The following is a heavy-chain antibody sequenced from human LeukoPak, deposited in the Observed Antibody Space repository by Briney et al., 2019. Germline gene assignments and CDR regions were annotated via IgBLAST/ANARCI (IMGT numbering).Heavy chain of an antibody. V-gene: IGHV6-1*01. D-gene: IGHD2-15*01. CDR3: ARDPGYYFGMDV. J-gene: IGHJ6*02. Sequence: SQTLSLTCAISGDSVSSNTAAWNWVRQSPSRGLEWLARTYYRSKWYYDYAFSVKSRITINPDTSKNLFSLQLNSVTPEDTAVYYCARDPGYYFGMDVWGQGTTVTVSS. CDR2: TYYRSKWYY. CDR1: GDSVSSNTAA.